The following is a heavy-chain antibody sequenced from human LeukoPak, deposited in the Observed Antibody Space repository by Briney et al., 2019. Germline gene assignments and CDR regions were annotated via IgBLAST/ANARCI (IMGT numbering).Heavy chain of an antibody. Sequence: SETLSLTCTVSSGSISSGNYYWGWIRQPPGKGLEFIGSIYYSGSTYYNPSLKSRVTISVDTSKNQFSLKLSSVTAADTAVYYCARRRGGYYGSGRNWFDPWGQGTLVTVSS. CDR1: SGSISSGNYY. V-gene: IGHV4-39*07. J-gene: IGHJ5*02. CDR3: ARRRGGYYGSGRNWFDP. CDR2: IYYSGST. D-gene: IGHD3-10*01.